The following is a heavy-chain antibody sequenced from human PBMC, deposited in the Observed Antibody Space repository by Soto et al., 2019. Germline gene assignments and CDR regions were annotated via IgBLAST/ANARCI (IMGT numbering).Heavy chain of an antibody. CDR1: GFTFDDYA. V-gene: IGHV3-9*01. D-gene: IGHD6-6*01. J-gene: IGHJ4*02. CDR2: ISWSGDSI. Sequence: EVQLVESGGGLVQPGRSLRLSCAASGFTFDDYAMHWVRQVPGKGLEWVSGISWSGDSIGYGDSVKGRFTITRDNAKNSLYLQMNSLRAEDTALYYCAKDWNSYSTSSLNYWGQGTLVTVSS. CDR3: AKDWNSYSTSSLNY.